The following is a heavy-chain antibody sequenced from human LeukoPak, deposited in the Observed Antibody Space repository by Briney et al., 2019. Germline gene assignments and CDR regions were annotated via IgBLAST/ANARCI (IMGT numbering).Heavy chain of an antibody. Sequence: SETLSLTCSVSGTSIKSSPYYWAWIRHSPGEGLEWIGSLYEGEITHYNPSLKTRAAISVDTSNNQFSLHLSPVTGADTAVYYCARHTVQRRRVRCYFDYWGQGSLVVVSS. CDR3: ARHTVQRRRVRCYFDY. D-gene: IGHD4-17*01. J-gene: IGHJ4*02. CDR1: GTSIKSSPYY. V-gene: IGHV4-39*01. CDR2: LYEGEIT.